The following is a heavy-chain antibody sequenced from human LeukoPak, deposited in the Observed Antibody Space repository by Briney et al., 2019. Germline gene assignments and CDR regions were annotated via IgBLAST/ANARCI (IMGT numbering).Heavy chain of an antibody. J-gene: IGHJ6*03. CDR1: GLTFSIHW. V-gene: IGHV3-7*03. CDR2: INQDGSDK. D-gene: IGHD1-26*01. CDR3: ARARYREINYAYAGGFYYMDV. Sequence: GGSLRLSCAASGLTFSIHWMNWVRQAPGKGLECVANINQDGSDKYYVDSVKGRFTISRDNTKNSLYLQMNSLRAEDTAVYYCARARYREINYAYAGGFYYMDVWGKGTTVTVSS.